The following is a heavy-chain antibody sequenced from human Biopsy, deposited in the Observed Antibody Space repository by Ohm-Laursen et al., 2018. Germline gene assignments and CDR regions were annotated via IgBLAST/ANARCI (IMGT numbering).Heavy chain of an antibody. D-gene: IGHD3-9*01. CDR1: GYTFAGYY. CDR2: INPNSGNA. Sequence: SSVTVSCKASGYTFAGYYLHWVRQAPGHGLEWMGWINPNSGNANYAQSFQGRLTVTRDTSISTAYMELTSLTFDDTAIYYCARVPAYPSIDGYYGLDLWGQGTAVIVSS. CDR3: ARVPAYPSIDGYYGLDL. V-gene: IGHV1-2*02. J-gene: IGHJ6*02.